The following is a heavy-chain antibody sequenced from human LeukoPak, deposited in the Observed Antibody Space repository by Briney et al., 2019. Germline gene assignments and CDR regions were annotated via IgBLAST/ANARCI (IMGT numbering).Heavy chain of an antibody. J-gene: IGHJ5*02. V-gene: IGHV3-23*01. CDR1: GFTFSSYA. Sequence: GGSLRLSCAASGFTFSSYAMSWVRQAPGKGLEWVSTISGSGGSTYYADSVKGRFTISRDNSKNTLYLQMNSLRAEDTAVYYCAKVRTAARSSGLDPWGQGTLVTVSS. D-gene: IGHD6-6*01. CDR2: ISGSGGST. CDR3: AKVRTAARSSGLDP.